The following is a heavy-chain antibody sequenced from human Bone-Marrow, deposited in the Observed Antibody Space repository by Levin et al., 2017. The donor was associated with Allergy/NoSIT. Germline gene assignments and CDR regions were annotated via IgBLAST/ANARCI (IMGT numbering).Heavy chain of an antibody. CDR3: VKTGLWCVDY. Sequence: PGGSLRLSCAVSGDSFRSGNWWSWIRQPPGKGLEWIGEISGTGTPNYNPSLKSRVIITLDKSTNHFSLNLNSVTAADSAVYYCVKTGLWCVDYWGQGVLVTVSS. D-gene: IGHD3-9*01. J-gene: IGHJ4*02. CDR2: ISGTGTP. V-gene: IGHV4-4*02. CDR1: GDSFRSGNW.